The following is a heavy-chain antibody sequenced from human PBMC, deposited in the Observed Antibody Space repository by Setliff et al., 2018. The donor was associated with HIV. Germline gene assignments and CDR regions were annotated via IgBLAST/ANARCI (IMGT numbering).Heavy chain of an antibody. D-gene: IGHD6-19*01. CDR1: GFIFSNSI. CDR3: VKGKRSDSTSGWGYYLDA. CDR2: IRWDIGTK. Sequence: PGGSLRLSCAGSGFIFSNSILHWVRLAPGKGLEWVSGIRWDIGTKQYAASVRGRFTISRDNAKNSLYLEMNSLRPEDSAFYYCVKGKRSDSTSGWGYYLDAWGKGTTVTVSS. J-gene: IGHJ6*03. V-gene: IGHV3-9*01.